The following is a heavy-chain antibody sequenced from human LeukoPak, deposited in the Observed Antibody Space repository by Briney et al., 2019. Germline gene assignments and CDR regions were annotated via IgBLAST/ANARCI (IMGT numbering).Heavy chain of an antibody. CDR3: ARGGRSGWYYFDY. D-gene: IGHD6-19*01. CDR1: GGSISSGGYY. CDR2: IYYSGST. Sequence: SETLSLTCTVSGGSISSGGYYWSWIRQHPGKGLEWIGYIYYSGSTYYNPSLKSRVTISVDTSKNQFSLKLSSVTAADTAVYYCARGGRSGWYYFDYWGQGTLVTVSS. J-gene: IGHJ4*02. V-gene: IGHV4-31*03.